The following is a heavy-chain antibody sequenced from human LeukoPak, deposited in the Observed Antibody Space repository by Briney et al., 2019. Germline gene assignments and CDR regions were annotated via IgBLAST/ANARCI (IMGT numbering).Heavy chain of an antibody. CDR1: GFTFSNYW. Sequence: AGGSLRLSCAASGFTFSNYWMHWVGQAPGKGLVWVSRINPDGSSTDYADSVKGRFTISRDNARNTLYLQMNSLRVEDTAIYYCVRGTNDWTGIDYWGQGTLVTVSS. V-gene: IGHV3-74*01. CDR2: INPDGSST. D-gene: IGHD2-8*01. CDR3: VRGTNDWTGIDY. J-gene: IGHJ4*02.